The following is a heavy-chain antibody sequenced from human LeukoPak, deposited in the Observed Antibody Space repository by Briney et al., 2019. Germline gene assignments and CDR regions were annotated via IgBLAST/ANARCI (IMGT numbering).Heavy chain of an antibody. Sequence: GGSLRLSCAASGFTFSSYAMHWVRQAPGKGLEWVAVISYDGSNKYYADSAKGRFTISRDNSKNTLYLQMNSLRADDTAVYYCAKGHGGWPSDGLGMDVWGQGTTVTVSS. CDR1: GFTFSSYA. V-gene: IGHV3-30*04. CDR3: AKGHGGWPSDGLGMDV. CDR2: ISYDGSNK. D-gene: IGHD6-19*01. J-gene: IGHJ6*02.